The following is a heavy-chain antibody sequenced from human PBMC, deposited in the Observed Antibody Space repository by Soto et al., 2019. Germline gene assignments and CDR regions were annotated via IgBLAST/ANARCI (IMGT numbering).Heavy chain of an antibody. CDR3: ARGRPSIAAAGFYYYGMDV. CDR2: ISAYNGNT. Sequence: ASVKVSCKASGYTFTSYGISWVRQAPGQGLEWMGWISAYNGNTNYAQKLQGRVTMTTDTSTSTAYMELRSLRSDDTAVYYCARGRPSIAAAGFYYYGMDVWSQGTTVTVSS. V-gene: IGHV1-18*01. CDR1: GYTFTSYG. J-gene: IGHJ6*02. D-gene: IGHD6-13*01.